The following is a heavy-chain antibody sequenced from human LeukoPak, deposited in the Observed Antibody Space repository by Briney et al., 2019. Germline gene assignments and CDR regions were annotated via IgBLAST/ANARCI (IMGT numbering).Heavy chain of an antibody. CDR1: GFTFSTYA. Sequence: GGSLRLSCAASGFTFSTYAMNWVRQAPGKGLEWVSTLSGSGTTTFYADSVKGRFTISRDNSKNTLYLQMNSLRAEDTAVYYCAKHGRLTDRYYYYMDVWGKGTTVTVSS. CDR3: AKHGRLTDRYYYYMDV. J-gene: IGHJ6*03. CDR2: LSGSGTTT. D-gene: IGHD4/OR15-4a*01. V-gene: IGHV3-23*01.